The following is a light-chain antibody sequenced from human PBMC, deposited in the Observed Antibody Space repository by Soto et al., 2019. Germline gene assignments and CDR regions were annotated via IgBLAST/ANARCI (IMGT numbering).Light chain of an antibody. J-gene: IGLJ2*01. V-gene: IGLV1-44*01. CDR3: AAWDDSLRGLE. Sequence: QSVLTQPPSASGTPGQMVTISCSGSSSNIGSNTVNWYQQLPGMAPKLLIYNNSQRPSGVPDRFSGSKSGTSASLAISGLQSDDYADYYCAAWDDSLRGLEFGGGTKLTVL. CDR1: SSNIGSNT. CDR2: NNS.